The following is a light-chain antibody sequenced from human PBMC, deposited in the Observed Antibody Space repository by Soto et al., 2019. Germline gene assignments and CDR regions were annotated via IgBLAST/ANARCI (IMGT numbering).Light chain of an antibody. J-gene: IGKJ1*01. CDR3: LQSADWHRT. CDR1: QSVSNN. Sequence: EIVITHSPAILSLSPLYISTLSCMAGQSVSNNLAWYQQKPGQTPRLVIYGASNRATGVPARFSGSGSGTDFTLTISSLQSEDFAVYYCLQSADWHRTFGQGTKADIK. CDR2: GAS. V-gene: IGKV3-15*01.